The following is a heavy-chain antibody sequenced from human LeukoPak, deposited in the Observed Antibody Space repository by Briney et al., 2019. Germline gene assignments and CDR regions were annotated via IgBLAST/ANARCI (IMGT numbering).Heavy chain of an antibody. J-gene: IGHJ4*02. CDR3: TRYNNDHFDY. V-gene: IGHV3-33*01. Sequence: PGGSLRLSCAASGFTFGGYGMHWFRQTPGKGLEWVAVIAYDGSRAFYADSVKGRFTIPRDNSKNTMSVQMDDLRAEDTAVYYCTRYNNDHFDYWGQGTLVTVSS. CDR1: GFTFGGYG. CDR2: IAYDGSRA. D-gene: IGHD1-14*01.